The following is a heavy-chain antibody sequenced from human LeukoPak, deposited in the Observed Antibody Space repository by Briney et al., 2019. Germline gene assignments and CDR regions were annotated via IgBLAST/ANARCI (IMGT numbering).Heavy chain of an antibody. V-gene: IGHV4-61*02. Sequence: SETLSLTCTVSGGSISSGTFCWSWIRQPAGKGLEWIGRIYTSGRTNCNPSLKSRVTISVDASKNQFSLKLNSVTAADTAVYYCAREGRRGGSGSYYRDLVTWGQGTLVTVSS. CDR2: IYTSGRT. D-gene: IGHD3-10*01. CDR3: AREGRRGGSGSYYRDLVT. CDR1: GGSISSGTFC. J-gene: IGHJ5*02.